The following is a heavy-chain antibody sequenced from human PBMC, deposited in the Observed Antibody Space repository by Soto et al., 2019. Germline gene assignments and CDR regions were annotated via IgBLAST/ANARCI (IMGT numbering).Heavy chain of an antibody. V-gene: IGHV1-69*02. CDR3: ARGLPLPPYYGSGRSNWFDP. CDR1: GGTFSSYT. J-gene: IGHJ5*02. Sequence: ASVKVSCKASGGTFSSYTISWVRQAPGQGLEWMGRIIPILGIANYAQKFQGRVTITADKSTSTAYMELSSLRSEDTAVYYCARGLPLPPYYGSGRSNWFDPWGQGTLVTVSS. CDR2: IIPILGIA. D-gene: IGHD3-10*01.